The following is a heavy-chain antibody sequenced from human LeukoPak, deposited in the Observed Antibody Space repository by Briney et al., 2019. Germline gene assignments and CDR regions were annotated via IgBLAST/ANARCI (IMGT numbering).Heavy chain of an antibody. CDR2: INHSGST. Sequence: PSETLSLTCAVYGGSFSGYYWSWIRQPPGKGLEWIGEINHSGSTNYNPSLESRVTISVDTSKNQFSLKLSSVTAADTAVYYCARGLPSLYWGQGTLVTVSS. CDR1: GGSFSGYY. J-gene: IGHJ4*02. V-gene: IGHV4-34*01. CDR3: ARGLPSLY.